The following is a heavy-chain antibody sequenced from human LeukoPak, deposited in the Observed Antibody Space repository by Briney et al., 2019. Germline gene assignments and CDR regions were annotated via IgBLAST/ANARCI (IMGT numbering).Heavy chain of an antibody. CDR2: IYHSGST. D-gene: IGHD3-10*01. V-gene: IGHV4-4*02. J-gene: IGHJ4*02. Sequence: SGTLSLSCAVSGGSISSSNWWSWVRQPPGKGLEWIGEIYHSGSTNYNPSLKSRVTISVDKSKNQFSLKLSSVTAADTAVYYCARDLLKSGSGSRPFDYWGQGTLVTVSS. CDR1: GGSISSSNW. CDR3: ARDLLKSGSGSRPFDY.